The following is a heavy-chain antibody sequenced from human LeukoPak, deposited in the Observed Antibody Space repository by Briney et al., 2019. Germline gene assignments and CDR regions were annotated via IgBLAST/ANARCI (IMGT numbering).Heavy chain of an antibody. J-gene: IGHJ3*02. CDR1: GYTFTGYY. CDR2: INPNSGGT. D-gene: IGHD4-23*01. V-gene: IGHV1-2*02. CDR3: TRGSELDTVVTVAFDI. Sequence: ASVKVSCKASGYTFTGYYIHWVRQAPGQGLDWMGWINPNSGGTNYAQKFQGRVTMTRDTSINTAYMGLSRLRSDDTAVYYCTRGSELDTVVTVAFDIWGQGTMVTVSS.